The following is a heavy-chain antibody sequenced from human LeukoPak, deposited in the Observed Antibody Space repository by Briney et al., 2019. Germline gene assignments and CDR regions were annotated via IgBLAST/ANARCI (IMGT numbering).Heavy chain of an antibody. D-gene: IGHD3-10*01. CDR3: ASSGRQGDY. Sequence: ASVKVSCKASGYSFTTHGISWVRQAPGQGLEWMGWISSYSTYTTYAQKLQGRVTMTTDTSTSTAYMELRSLRSDDTAVYYCASSGRQGDYWGQGTLVTVSS. CDR2: ISSYSTYT. V-gene: IGHV1-18*01. J-gene: IGHJ4*02. CDR1: GYSFTTHG.